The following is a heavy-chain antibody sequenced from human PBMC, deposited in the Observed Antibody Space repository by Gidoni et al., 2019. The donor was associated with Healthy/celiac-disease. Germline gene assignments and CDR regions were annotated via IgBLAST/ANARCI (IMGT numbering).Heavy chain of an antibody. V-gene: IGHV3-30-3*01. Sequence: QVPLVESGGGVVQPGRSLRLSCAASGFTFSSDAMHWFRQAPGKGLELVSVRSYDGSNKYYADSVKGRFTISRDNSKNTLYLQMNSRRAEDTAVDYCARDPIPSSASSMDVWGQGTTVTVSS. CDR2: RSYDGSNK. J-gene: IGHJ6*02. CDR1: GFTFSSDA. CDR3: ARDPIPSSASSMDV.